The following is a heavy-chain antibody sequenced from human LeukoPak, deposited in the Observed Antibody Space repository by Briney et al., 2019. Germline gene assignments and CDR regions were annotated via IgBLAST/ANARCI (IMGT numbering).Heavy chain of an antibody. Sequence: ASVKVSCKASGGTFSSYAISWVRQAPGQGLEWMGWINTNTGNPTYAQGFTGRFVFSLDTSVSTAYLQISSLKAEDTAVYYCARDQLVVITSNWFDPWGQGTLVTVSS. V-gene: IGHV7-4-1*02. CDR1: GGTFSSYA. J-gene: IGHJ5*02. CDR2: INTNTGNP. D-gene: IGHD3-22*01. CDR3: ARDQLVVITSNWFDP.